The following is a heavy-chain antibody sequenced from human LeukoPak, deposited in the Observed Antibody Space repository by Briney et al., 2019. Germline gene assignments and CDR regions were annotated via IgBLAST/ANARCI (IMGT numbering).Heavy chain of an antibody. D-gene: IGHD3-10*01. CDR3: ARESSKVYGSGRLDY. CDR2: IYYSGST. CDR1: GGSISSYY. Sequence: SETLSLTCTVSGGSISSYYWSWIRQPPGKGLEWIGYIYYSGSTNYNPSLKSRVTISVDTSKNQFFLKLSSVTAADTAVYYCARESSKVYGSGRLDYWGQGTLVTVSS. V-gene: IGHV4-59*01. J-gene: IGHJ4*02.